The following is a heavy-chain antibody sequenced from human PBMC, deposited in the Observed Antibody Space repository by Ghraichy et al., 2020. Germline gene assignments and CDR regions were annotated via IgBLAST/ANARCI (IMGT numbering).Heavy chain of an antibody. Sequence: GGSLRLSCAASGFNFSSHAMHWVRQAPGKGLEWVAVISYDGSIKYYADSLKGRFTISRDNSKNTLYLQMNSLRVEDTAVYYCANSIAARYYFYGMDVWGQGTTVTVSS. CDR1: GFNFSSHA. J-gene: IGHJ6*02. CDR3: ANSIAARYYFYGMDV. V-gene: IGHV3-30*04. D-gene: IGHD6-6*01. CDR2: ISYDGSIK.